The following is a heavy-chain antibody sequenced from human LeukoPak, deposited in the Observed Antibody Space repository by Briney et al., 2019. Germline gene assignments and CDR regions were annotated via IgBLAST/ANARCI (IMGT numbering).Heavy chain of an antibody. CDR1: GITLSNYG. J-gene: IGHJ4*02. CDR2: IGGSGGRT. CDR3: AKRGVVIRVILVGFHKEAYYFDS. V-gene: IGHV3-23*01. Sequence: GGSLRLSCAVSGITLSNYGMSWVRQAPGKGLEWVAGIGGSGGRTNYADSVKGRFTIYRDNPKNTLYLQMTSLRAEDTAVYFCAKRGVVIRVILVGFHKEAYYFDSWGQGALVIVSS. D-gene: IGHD3-22*01.